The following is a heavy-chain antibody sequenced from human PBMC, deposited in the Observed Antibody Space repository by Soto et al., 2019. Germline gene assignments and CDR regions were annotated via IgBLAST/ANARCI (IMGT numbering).Heavy chain of an antibody. CDR3: AREYTYGSNFFAC. Sequence: PSETLSLTCAVYGGSLRGYYWSWIRQPQGKGLEWIGEINHSGSTNYNPSLKSRVTISVDTSKNQFSLKLSSVTAADTAVYYCAREYTYGSNFFACWGQGALVTVFS. V-gene: IGHV4-34*01. CDR1: GGSLRGYY. D-gene: IGHD5-18*01. CDR2: INHSGST. J-gene: IGHJ4*02.